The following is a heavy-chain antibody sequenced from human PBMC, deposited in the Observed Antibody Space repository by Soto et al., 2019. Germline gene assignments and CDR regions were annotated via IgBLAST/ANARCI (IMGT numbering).Heavy chain of an antibody. CDR3: AGVASNFYKTGGV. Sequence: GESLTISCEGSGYSFTSYWIAWVRQMPGKGLEWMGIIYPGDSDTRYSPSFQGQVTISADKSIRTVYLQWSSLKASDTAMYYCAGVASNFYKTGGVWGQGTTVTVSS. J-gene: IGHJ6*02. V-gene: IGHV5-51*01. CDR2: IYPGDSDT. D-gene: IGHD1-1*01. CDR1: GYSFTSYW.